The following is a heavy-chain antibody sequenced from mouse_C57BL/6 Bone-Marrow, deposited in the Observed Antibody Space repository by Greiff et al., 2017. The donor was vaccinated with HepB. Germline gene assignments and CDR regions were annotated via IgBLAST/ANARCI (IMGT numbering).Heavy chain of an antibody. J-gene: IGHJ4*01. CDR1: GYTFTDYY. CDR2: INPNNGGT. V-gene: IGHV1-26*01. Sequence: EVQLQQSGPELVKPGASVKISCKASGYTFTDYYMNWVKQSHGKSLEWIGDINPNNGGTSYNQKFKGKATLTVDKSSSTAYMELRTLTSEDSAVYYCVYYDYDDAMDYWGQGTSVTVSS. CDR3: VYYDYDDAMDY. D-gene: IGHD2-4*01.